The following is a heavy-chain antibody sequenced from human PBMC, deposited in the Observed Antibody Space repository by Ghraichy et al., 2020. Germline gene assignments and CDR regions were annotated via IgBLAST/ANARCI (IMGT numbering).Heavy chain of an antibody. D-gene: IGHD7-27*01. CDR3: ARDEHWGSDS. V-gene: IGHV3-7*01. CDR2: IKQDGSEK. J-gene: IGHJ4*02. Sequence: GGSLRLSCVASGLTFSNYWMSWVRQAPGKGLEWVANIKQDGSEKYYVDSVKGRFTISRDNAKNSLYLQMDSLRAEDTAVYYCARDEHWGSDSWGQGTLVTVSS. CDR1: GLTFSNYW.